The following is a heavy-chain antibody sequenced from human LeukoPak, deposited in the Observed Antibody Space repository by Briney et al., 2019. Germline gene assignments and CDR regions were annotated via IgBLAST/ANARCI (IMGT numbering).Heavy chain of an antibody. CDR3: AREEGDYSNYSFDY. D-gene: IGHD4-11*01. V-gene: IGHV4-4*07. CDR2: IYTSGST. Sequence: SETLSLTCTVSGGSLSSYYRSWIRQPAGKGLEWIGRIYTSGSTTYNPSLKSRVTMSVDTCKNQFSLKLSSVAAADTSVYYRAREEGDYSNYSFDYWGQGTLVTGSS. CDR1: GGSLSSYY. J-gene: IGHJ4*02.